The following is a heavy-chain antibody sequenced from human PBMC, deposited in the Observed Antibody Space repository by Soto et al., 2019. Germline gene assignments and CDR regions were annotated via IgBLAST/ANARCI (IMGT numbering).Heavy chain of an antibody. CDR3: ARARLRAVYAFDI. Sequence: SETLSLTCTVSGGSVSSGAYYWTWIRQRPGKGLEWIGYIYYSGSTYYSPSLKSRLSISLDTSKNQFSLRLSSVTAADTAMYHCARARLRAVYAFDIWGQGTMVTVSS. V-gene: IGHV4-31*03. D-gene: IGHD5-12*01. J-gene: IGHJ3*02. CDR2: IYYSGST. CDR1: GGSVSSGAYY.